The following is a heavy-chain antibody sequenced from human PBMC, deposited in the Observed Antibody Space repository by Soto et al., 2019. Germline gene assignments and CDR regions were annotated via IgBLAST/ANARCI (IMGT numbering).Heavy chain of an antibody. CDR3: AMSRLDWNYAY. D-gene: IGHD1-7*01. CDR2: ISAYNGNT. J-gene: IGHJ4*02. CDR1: GYTYTSYG. V-gene: IGHV1-18*04. Sequence: QVQLVQSGAEVKKPGASVKVSCKASGYTYTSYGISWVRQAPGQGLEWMGWISAYNGNTNYAQKLQGRVTMTTDTSTSTVYMELRSLRSDDTAVYYCAMSRLDWNYAYWGQGTLVTVSS.